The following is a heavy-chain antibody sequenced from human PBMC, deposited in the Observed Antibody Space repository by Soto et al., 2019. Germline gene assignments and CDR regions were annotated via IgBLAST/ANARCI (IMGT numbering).Heavy chain of an antibody. D-gene: IGHD1-26*01. J-gene: IGHJ4*02. V-gene: IGHV1-18*01. CDR2: ISAYNGNT. CDR1: GYTFTSYG. Sequence: ASVKVSCKASGYTFTSYGISWVRQAPGQGLEWMGWISAYNGNTNYAQKLQGRVTMTTDTSTSTAYMELRSLRSDDTAVYYCVRETSAVGATSPFDYWGQGTLVTVSS. CDR3: VRETSAVGATSPFDY.